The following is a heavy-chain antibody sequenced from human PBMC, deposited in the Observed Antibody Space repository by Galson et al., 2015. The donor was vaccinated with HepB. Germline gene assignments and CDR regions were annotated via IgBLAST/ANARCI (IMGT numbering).Heavy chain of an antibody. V-gene: IGHV3-23*01. Sequence: SLRLSCAASGFTFSSYAMSWVRQAPGKGLEWVSAISGSGGSTYYADSVKGRFTISRDNSKNTLYLQMNSLRAEDTAVYYCAKDWYYGSGSYYESAAFDYWGQGTLVTVSS. J-gene: IGHJ4*02. CDR3: AKDWYYGSGSYYESAAFDY. CDR2: ISGSGGST. D-gene: IGHD3-10*01. CDR1: GFTFSSYA.